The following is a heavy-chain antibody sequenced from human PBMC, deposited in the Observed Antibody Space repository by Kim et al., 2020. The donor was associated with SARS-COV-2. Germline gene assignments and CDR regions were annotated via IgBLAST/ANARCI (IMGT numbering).Heavy chain of an antibody. CDR1: GYTFSDYY. CDR3: ATSPTYDYVWGSFVAGYYFDY. V-gene: IGHV1-2*02. Sequence: ASVKVSCTASGYTFSDYYMHWVRQAPGQGLEWMGWISPNSGGTKYARKFEDRVTMTWDTSSNTGHMELSRLISDDTAVYYCATSPTYDYVWGSFVAGYYFDYWGQGTLVTVSS. J-gene: IGHJ4*02. CDR2: ISPNSGGT. D-gene: IGHD3-16*01.